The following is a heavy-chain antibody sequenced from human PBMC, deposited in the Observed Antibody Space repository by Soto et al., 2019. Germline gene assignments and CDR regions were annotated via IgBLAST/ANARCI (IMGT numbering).Heavy chain of an antibody. D-gene: IGHD3-10*01. J-gene: IGHJ4*02. CDR2: INVDGSGT. V-gene: IGHV3-74*01. Sequence: EVQLVESGGGLVQPGGSLRLSCAASGFTFSGSWMHWVRQAPGKGLVWVSRINVDGSGTSYADFVKGRFTISRDDAKNTLFLQMNGLRAEDPAVYYCARGIFSSGTANDYWGQGTLVNVSS. CDR1: GFTFSGSW. CDR3: ARGIFSSGTANDY.